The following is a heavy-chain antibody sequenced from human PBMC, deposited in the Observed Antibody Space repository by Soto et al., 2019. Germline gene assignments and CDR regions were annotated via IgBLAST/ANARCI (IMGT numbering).Heavy chain of an antibody. V-gene: IGHV1-24*01. CDR1: GYTLTELS. J-gene: IGHJ3*02. CDR2: FDPEDGET. Sequence: ASVKVSCKVSGYTLTELSMHWVRQAPGKGLEWMGGFDPEDGETIYAQKFQGRVTMTEDTSTDTAYMELSSLRSEDTAVYYCATAWGKDIVLMVYAFDIWGQGTTVTVSS. D-gene: IGHD2-8*01. CDR3: ATAWGKDIVLMVYAFDI.